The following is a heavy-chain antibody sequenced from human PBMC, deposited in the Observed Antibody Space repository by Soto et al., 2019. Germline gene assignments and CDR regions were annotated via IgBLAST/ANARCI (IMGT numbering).Heavy chain of an antibody. J-gene: IGHJ3*02. CDR2: ISAYNGNT. Sequence: ASVKVSCKASGYTFTSYGISWVRQAPGQGLEWMGWISAYNGNTNYAQKLQGRVTMTTDTSTSTAYMELRSLRSDDTAVYYCASTAYYYDSSGYSLVAFDIWGQGTMVTVS. D-gene: IGHD3-22*01. CDR3: ASTAYYYDSSGYSLVAFDI. V-gene: IGHV1-18*04. CDR1: GYTFTSYG.